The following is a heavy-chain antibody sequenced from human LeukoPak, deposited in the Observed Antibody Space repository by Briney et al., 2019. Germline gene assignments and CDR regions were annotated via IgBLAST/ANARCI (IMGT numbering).Heavy chain of an antibody. CDR1: GGSISSSSYY. J-gene: IGHJ3*02. V-gene: IGHV4-39*07. CDR3: ARVSVVPAAQDAFDI. CDR2: IYHSGST. Sequence: SETLSLTCTVSGGSISSSSYYWGWIRQPPGKGLEWIGIIYHSGSTYYNSSLKSRVTISVDTSKNQFSLKLSSVTAADTAVYYCARVSVVPAAQDAFDIWGQGTMVTVSS. D-gene: IGHD2-2*01.